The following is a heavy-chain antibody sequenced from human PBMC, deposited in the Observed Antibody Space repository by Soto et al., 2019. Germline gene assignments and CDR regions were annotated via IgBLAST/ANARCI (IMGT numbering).Heavy chain of an antibody. CDR3: ARGRGYDILTTWSLGTDAFDI. V-gene: IGHV4-34*01. D-gene: IGHD3-9*01. J-gene: IGHJ3*02. Sequence: QVQLQQWGAGLLKPSETLSLTCAVYGGSFSGYYWSWIRQPPGKGLEWIGEINHSGSTNYNPSLKSRVTISVDTSKNQFSLKLSSVTAADTAVYYCARGRGYDILTTWSLGTDAFDIWGQGTMVTVSS. CDR1: GGSFSGYY. CDR2: INHSGST.